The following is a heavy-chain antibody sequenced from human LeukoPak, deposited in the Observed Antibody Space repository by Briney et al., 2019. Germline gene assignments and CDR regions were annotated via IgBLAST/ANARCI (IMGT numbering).Heavy chain of an antibody. CDR2: IYPGDSDT. Sequence: KNGESLKISCKGSGYSFTSYWIGWVRQMPGKGLEWTGIIYPGDSDTRYSPSFQGQVTISADRSISTAYLQWSSLKASDTAMYYCARPTGYCTSTSCHHYFDYWGQGTLVTVSS. CDR1: GYSFTSYW. J-gene: IGHJ4*02. CDR3: ARPTGYCTSTSCHHYFDY. V-gene: IGHV5-51*01. D-gene: IGHD2-2*01.